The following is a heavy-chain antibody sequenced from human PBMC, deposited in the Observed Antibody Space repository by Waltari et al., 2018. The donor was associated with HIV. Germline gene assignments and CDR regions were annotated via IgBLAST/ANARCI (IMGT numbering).Heavy chain of an antibody. D-gene: IGHD6-13*01. CDR1: GYTFTSYD. V-gene: IGHV1-8*01. J-gene: IGHJ6*02. CDR3: ARRASSWYENRENYFYGMDV. Sequence: QVQLVQSGAEVKKTGASVKVSCKAFGYTFTSYDINWVRQATGQGLEWMGWRNHDSGNTGYAKEVQGRVTMTRKTCITTAYMELSGLRPEDTAVYYCARRASSWYENRENYFYGMDVWGQGTTVTVSS. CDR2: RNHDSGNT.